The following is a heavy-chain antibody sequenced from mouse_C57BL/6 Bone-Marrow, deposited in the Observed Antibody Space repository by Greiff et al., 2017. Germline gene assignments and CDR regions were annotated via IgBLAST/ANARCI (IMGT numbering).Heavy chain of an antibody. CDR1: GYTFTSYW. J-gene: IGHJ3*01. CDR2: IDPSDSYT. CDR3: ARSRAYYDYDGTWFAY. D-gene: IGHD2-4*01. V-gene: IGHV1-59*01. Sequence: VQLKQPGAELVRPGTSVKLSCKASGYTFTSYWMHWVKQRPGQGLEWIGVIDPSDSYTNYNQKFKGKATLTVDTSSSTAYMQLSSLTSEDSAVYYCARSRAYYDYDGTWFAYWGQGTLVTVSA.